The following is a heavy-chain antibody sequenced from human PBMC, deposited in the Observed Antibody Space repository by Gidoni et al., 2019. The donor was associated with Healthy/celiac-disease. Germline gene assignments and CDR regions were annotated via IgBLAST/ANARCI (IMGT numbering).Heavy chain of an antibody. CDR1: TSGGYY. D-gene: IGHD2-15*01. CDR3: ASTIRGGRGGGNTRNWFDP. CDR2: IYYSGLT. J-gene: IGHJ5*02. V-gene: IGHV4-31*02. Sequence: TSGGYYWSWIRQHPGKGLEWIGYIYYSGLTYYNPSLTSRVTISVDTSKNQFALKLSSVTAADTAVYYCASTIRGGRGGGNTRNWFDPWGQGTLVTVSS.